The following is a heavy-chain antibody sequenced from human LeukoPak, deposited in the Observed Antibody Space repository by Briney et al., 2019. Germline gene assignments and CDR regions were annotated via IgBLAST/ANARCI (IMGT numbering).Heavy chain of an antibody. V-gene: IGHV1-2*06. CDR1: GYTFTGHY. Sequence: ASVKVSCKASGYTFTGHYMHWVRPAPGQGPEWMGRINPNSGGTYSAQKFQGRVTMTRDTSIGTAYMELSRLRSDDTAVYFCARETIAAPGTCDYWGQGTLVTVSS. CDR2: INPNSGGT. J-gene: IGHJ4*02. D-gene: IGHD6-13*01. CDR3: ARETIAAPGTCDY.